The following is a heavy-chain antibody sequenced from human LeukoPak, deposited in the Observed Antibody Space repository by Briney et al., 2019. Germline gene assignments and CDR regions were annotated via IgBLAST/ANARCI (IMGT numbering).Heavy chain of an antibody. J-gene: IGHJ3*02. CDR1: GGSISSGSYY. Sequence: SQTLSLTCTVSGGSISSGSYYWSWIRQPPGKGLEWIGYIYYSGSTNYNPSLKSRVTISVDTSKNQFSLKLSSVTAADTAVYYCACTIAARSALIDAFDIWGQGTMVTVSS. CDR2: IYYSGST. CDR3: ACTIAARSALIDAFDI. V-gene: IGHV4-61*01. D-gene: IGHD6-6*01.